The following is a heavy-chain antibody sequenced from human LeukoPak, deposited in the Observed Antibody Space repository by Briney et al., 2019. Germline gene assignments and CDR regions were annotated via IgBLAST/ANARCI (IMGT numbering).Heavy chain of an antibody. CDR2: VHTSGNP. V-gene: IGHV4-61*02. J-gene: IGHJ3*01. D-gene: IGHD2-21*01. CDR3: ARDWGDDPLDFGV. CDR1: GASISGGSDY. Sequence: SQTLSLTCSVSGASISGGSDYWIWIRQPAGKALEYIGRVHTSGNPNYNPSFESRVSISVDRSKNQFSLKLSSVTAADTAVYYCARDWGDDPLDFGVWGQGTMVTVSS.